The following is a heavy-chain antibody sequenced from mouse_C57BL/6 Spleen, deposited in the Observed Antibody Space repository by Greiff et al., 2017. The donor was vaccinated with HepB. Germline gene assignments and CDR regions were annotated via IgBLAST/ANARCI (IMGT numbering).Heavy chain of an antibody. D-gene: IGHD1-1*01. CDR3: VTDYGSSYGY. J-gene: IGHJ2*01. CDR2: IRSKSNNYAT. Sequence: EVHLVESGGGLVQPKGSLKLSCAASGFSFNTYAMNWVRQAPGKGLEWVARIRSKSNNYATYYADSVKDRFTISRDDSESMLYLQMNNLKTEDTAMYYCVTDYGSSYGYWGQGTTLTVSS. CDR1: GFSFNTYA. V-gene: IGHV10-1*01.